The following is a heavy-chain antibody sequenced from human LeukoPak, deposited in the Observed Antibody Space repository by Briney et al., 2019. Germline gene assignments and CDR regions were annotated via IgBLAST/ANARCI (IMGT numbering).Heavy chain of an antibody. D-gene: IGHD5-18*01. CDR1: GYSFTSFG. CDR2: SSAYNGDT. CDR3: VRDLGVDTSMIFFDF. V-gene: IGHV1-18*01. J-gene: IGHJ4*02. Sequence: ASVKVSCKASGYSFTSFGISWVRQAPGQGLEWMGWSSAYNGDTNYVQKFQGRVTMTTDTSTSTAYMELRSLRSDDTAVFYCVRDLGVDTSMIFFDFWGQGTLVTVSS.